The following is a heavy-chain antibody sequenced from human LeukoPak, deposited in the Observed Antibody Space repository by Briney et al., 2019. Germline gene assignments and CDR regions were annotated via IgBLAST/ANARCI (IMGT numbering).Heavy chain of an antibody. D-gene: IGHD6-13*01. V-gene: IGHV3-23*01. CDR3: AKDPRQLVPKGVDY. CDR2: ISGSGGST. J-gene: IGHJ4*02. Sequence: GGSLRLSCAASGFTLSSYAMSWVRQAPGKGLEWVSAISGSGGSTYYADSVKGRFTISRDNSKNTLYLQMNSLRAEDTAVYYCAKDPRQLVPKGVDYWGQGTLVTVSS. CDR1: GFTLSSYA.